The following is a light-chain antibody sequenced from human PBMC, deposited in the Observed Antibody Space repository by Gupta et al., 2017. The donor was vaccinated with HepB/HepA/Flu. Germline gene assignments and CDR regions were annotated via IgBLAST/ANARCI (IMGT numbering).Light chain of an antibody. V-gene: IGKV2-30*01. CDR1: QSLVYSDGNTY. J-gene: IGKJ1*01. CDR2: KVS. CDR3: MQGAHWPWT. Sequence: DVDVTQSPLSLPVTLGQAASIFCRSSQSLVYSDGNTYLNWFHQRPGQSPRRLIYKVSQRDSGVPDRFSGSGSGTDFTLTISRVEAEDVGLYYCMQGAHWPWTFGQGTKVEIK.